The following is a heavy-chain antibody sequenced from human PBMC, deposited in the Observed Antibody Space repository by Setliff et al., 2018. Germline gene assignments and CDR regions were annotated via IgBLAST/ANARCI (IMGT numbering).Heavy chain of an antibody. Sequence: GESLKISCAASGFTISYYAIHWVRQAPGKGLEWVAVSRYAENYQYYADSVKGRFTISRDNSKNTLYLQMNSLSAEDTAVYYCARGGGGYHSDFWGPGILVTVSS. CDR1: GFTISYYA. CDR2: SRYAENYQ. V-gene: IGHV3-30-3*01. CDR3: ARGGGGYHSDF. J-gene: IGHJ4*02. D-gene: IGHD3-16*01.